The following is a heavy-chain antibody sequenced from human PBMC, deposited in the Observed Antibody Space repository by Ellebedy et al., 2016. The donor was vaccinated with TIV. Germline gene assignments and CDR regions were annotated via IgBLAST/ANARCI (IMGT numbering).Heavy chain of an antibody. CDR2: ISASGDST. J-gene: IGHJ3*02. Sequence: PGGSLRLSCAASGFTFSSHAMTWVRQAPGRGLEWVSGISASGDSTYYADSVKGRFTISRDNSKNMLYLQMNSLGAEDTAVYYCAKGVSRITMIVVPKGYAFDIWGQGTMVTVSS. CDR1: GFTFSSHA. CDR3: AKGVSRITMIVVPKGYAFDI. V-gene: IGHV3-23*01. D-gene: IGHD3-22*01.